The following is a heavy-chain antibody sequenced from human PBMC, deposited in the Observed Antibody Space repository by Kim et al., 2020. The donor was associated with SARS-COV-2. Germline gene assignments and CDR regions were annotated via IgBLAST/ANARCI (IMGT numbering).Heavy chain of an antibody. CDR3: ARHGGGQAAGLYYD. J-gene: IGHJ4*02. Sequence: NPALKSRVTISVDTAKNRYSLKLSSVTAAETAVYYCARHGGGQAAGLYYDWGQGTLVTVSS. V-gene: IGHV4-59*08. D-gene: IGHD6-13*01.